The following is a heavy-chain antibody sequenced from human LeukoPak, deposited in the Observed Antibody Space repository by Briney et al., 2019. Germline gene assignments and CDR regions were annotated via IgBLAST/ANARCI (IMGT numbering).Heavy chain of an antibody. V-gene: IGHV4-59*08. J-gene: IGHJ4*02. CDR3: ASGNYGDYVPGWDY. CDR1: GGSISSYY. Sequence: SETPSLTCTVSGGSISSYYWSWIRQPPGKGLEWIGYIYYSGSTNYNPSLKSRVTISVDTSKNQFSLKLSSVTAADTAVYYCASGNYGDYVPGWDYWGQGTLVTVSS. D-gene: IGHD4-17*01. CDR2: IYYSGST.